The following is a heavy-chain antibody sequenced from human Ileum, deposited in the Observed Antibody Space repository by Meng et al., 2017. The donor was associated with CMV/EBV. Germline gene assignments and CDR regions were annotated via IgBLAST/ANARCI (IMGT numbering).Heavy chain of an antibody. CDR2: IKTKTDFGTI. J-gene: IGHJ4*02. CDR1: GFTFINVW. CDR3: TTARSYGSSDY. Sequence: SLKISCAASGFTFINVWMTRGRQAPGKGLDCVGRIKTKTDFGTIDYATAVEGRFTISRDDSKSTLYVELSSLKTEDTAVYYCTTARSYGSSDYWGQGTLVTVSS. V-gene: IGHV3-15*01. D-gene: IGHD6-6*01.